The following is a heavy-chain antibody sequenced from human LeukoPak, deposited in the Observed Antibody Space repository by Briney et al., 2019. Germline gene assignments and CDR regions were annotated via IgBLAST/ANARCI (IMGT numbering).Heavy chain of an antibody. J-gene: IGHJ6*02. CDR3: ARWELKAFYYYYGMDV. CDR1: GFTFTSYA. V-gene: IGHV3-30-3*01. D-gene: IGHD1-26*01. CDR2: ISYDGSNK. Sequence: PGGSLRLSCVASGFTFTSYAMSWVRQTPGKGLEWVAVISYDGSNKYYADSVKGRFTISRDNSKNTLYLQMNSLRAEDTAVYYCARWELKAFYYYYGMDVWGQGTTVTVSS.